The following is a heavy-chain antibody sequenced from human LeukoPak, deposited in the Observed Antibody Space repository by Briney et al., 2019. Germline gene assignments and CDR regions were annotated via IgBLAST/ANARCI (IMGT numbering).Heavy chain of an antibody. CDR1: GFTFSSYG. D-gene: IGHD3-3*01. CDR2: IRYDGSNK. J-gene: IGHJ4*02. CDR3: AKDGGSYYDFWSGPFHFDY. Sequence: GGSLRLSCAASGFTFSSYGMHWVRQAPGKGLEWVAFIRYDGSNKYHADSVKGRFTISRDNSKNTLYLQMNSLRAEDTAVYYCAKDGGSYYDFWSGPFHFDYWGQGTLVTVSS. V-gene: IGHV3-30*02.